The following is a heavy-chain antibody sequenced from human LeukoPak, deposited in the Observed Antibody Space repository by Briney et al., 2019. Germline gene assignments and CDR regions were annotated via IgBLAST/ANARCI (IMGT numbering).Heavy chain of an antibody. CDR1: GFTFSSYS. J-gene: IGHJ6*02. V-gene: IGHV3-21*01. D-gene: IGHD3-10*01. CDR3: ARDFLPYYGSGSPFYYYYYGMDV. Sequence: PGGSLRLSCAASGFTFSSYSMNWVRQAPGKGLEWVSSISSSSSYIYYADSVRGRFTISRDNAKNSLHLQMNSLRAEDTAVYYCARDFLPYYGSGSPFYYYYYGMDVWGQGTTVTVSS. CDR2: ISSSSSYI.